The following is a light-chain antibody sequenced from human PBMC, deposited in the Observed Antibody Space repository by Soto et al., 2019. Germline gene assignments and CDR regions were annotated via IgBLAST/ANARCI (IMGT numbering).Light chain of an antibody. Sequence: QPVLTQSSSASASLGSSVTLTCTRSSGHSSYIIAWHQQQPGKAPRYLMKLEGSGSYNKGSGVPDRFSGSSSGADRYLTISNLQFEDEADYYCETWDINTHVVFGGGTKLTVL. CDR2: LEGSGSY. V-gene: IGLV4-60*02. J-gene: IGLJ2*01. CDR3: ETWDINTHVV. CDR1: SGHSSYI.